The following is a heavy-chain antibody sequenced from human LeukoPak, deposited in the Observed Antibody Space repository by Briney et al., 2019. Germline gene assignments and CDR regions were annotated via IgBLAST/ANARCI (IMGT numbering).Heavy chain of an antibody. J-gene: IGHJ4*02. V-gene: IGHV3-30*18. Sequence: AGGSLRLSCAASGFTFSSYGMHWVRQAPGKGLEWVAVISYDGSNKYYADSVKGRFTISRDNSKNTLYLQMNSPRAEDTAVYYCAKDGRGVVPVCDYWGQGTLVTVSS. D-gene: IGHD2-2*01. CDR1: GFTFSSYG. CDR3: AKDGRGVVPVCDY. CDR2: ISYDGSNK.